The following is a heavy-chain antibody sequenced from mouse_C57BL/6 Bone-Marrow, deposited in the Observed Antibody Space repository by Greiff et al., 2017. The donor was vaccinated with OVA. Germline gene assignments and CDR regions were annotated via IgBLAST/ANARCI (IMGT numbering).Heavy chain of an antibody. V-gene: IGHV1-69*01. CDR2: IDPSDSYT. D-gene: IGHD1-1*02. CDR3: ARSVVY. J-gene: IGHJ2*01. Sequence: QVQLKQPGAELVMPGASVKLSCKASGYTFTSYWMHWVKQRPGQGLEWIGEIDPSDSYTNYNQKFKGKSTLTVDKSSSTAYMQLSSLTSEDSAVYYCARSVVYWGQGTTLTVSA. CDR1: GYTFTSYW.